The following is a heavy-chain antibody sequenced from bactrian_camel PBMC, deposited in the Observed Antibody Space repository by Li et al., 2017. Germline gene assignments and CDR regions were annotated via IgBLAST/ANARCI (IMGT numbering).Heavy chain of an antibody. CDR1: GYLLSNSD. CDR3: AADRGYGLDCDDASGY. D-gene: IGHD3*01. CDR2: IDSDGRT. Sequence: HVQLVESGGGSVQAGESLRLSCAVSGYLLSNSDYLLAWFRQAPGKEREGVAAIDSDGRTDYVASVKGRFTISRDNAKKAVYLEMNSLKPKDTGVYYCAADRGYGLDCDDASGYWGQGTQVTVS. V-gene: IGHV3S53*01. J-gene: IGHJ6*01.